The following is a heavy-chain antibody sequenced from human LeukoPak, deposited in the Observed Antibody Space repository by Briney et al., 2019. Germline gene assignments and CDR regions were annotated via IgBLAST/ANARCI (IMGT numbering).Heavy chain of an antibody. CDR1: GLRFSDYY. CDR3: ATNLIGAGEYFQQ. V-gene: IGHV3-11*01. Sequence: GSLRLSCAASGLRFSDYYASWIRQAPGKGLQWVSYISSGGDIMHYADSVKGRFTSSRDNAKNSGYLEMNSLGAEDTAVYYCATNLIGAGEYFQQWGQGTLVTVSS. CDR2: ISSGGDIM. J-gene: IGHJ1*01. D-gene: IGHD2/OR15-2a*01.